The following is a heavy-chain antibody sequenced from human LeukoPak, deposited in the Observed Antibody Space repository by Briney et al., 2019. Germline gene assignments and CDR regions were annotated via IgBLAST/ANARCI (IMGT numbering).Heavy chain of an antibody. D-gene: IGHD1-26*01. CDR3: LKGGWGSTFDY. CDR2: IKEDGSEK. Sequence: GGSLRLSCAASGFTFSSYWMSWVRQAPGKGLEWVANIKEDGSEKYYVDSVKGRFTISRDNAKNSLYLQMSSLRVEDTAVYYCLKGGWGSTFDYWGQGTLVTVSS. J-gene: IGHJ4*02. V-gene: IGHV3-7*03. CDR1: GFTFSSYW.